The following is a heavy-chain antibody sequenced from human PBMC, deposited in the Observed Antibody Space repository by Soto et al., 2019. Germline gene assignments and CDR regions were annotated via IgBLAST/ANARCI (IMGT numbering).Heavy chain of an antibody. D-gene: IGHD6-6*01. J-gene: IGHJ4*02. CDR3: ARQYSTSSKFDY. CDR2: IYYSGST. V-gene: IGHV4-59*08. Sequence: SETLSLTCTVSGGSISSYYWSWIRQPPGKGLEWIGYIYYSGSTNYNPSLKSRVTMSVDTSKNQFSLKLSSVTAADTAAYFCARQYSTSSKFDYWGQGTLVTVSS. CDR1: GGSISSYY.